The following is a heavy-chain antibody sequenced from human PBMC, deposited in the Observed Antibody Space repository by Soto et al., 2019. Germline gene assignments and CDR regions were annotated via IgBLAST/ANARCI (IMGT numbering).Heavy chain of an antibody. D-gene: IGHD3-9*01. CDR1: GFTFSGYA. CDR2: ISGSAAST. Sequence: PWGSLRLSCAASGFTFSGYAMSWVRQAPGKGLEWVSGISGSAASTNYADSVKGRLTISRDNSKSTLYLQMNSLRAEDTAVYYCAKDVHYDILTGIEYFHHWAQGTLVNVSS. CDR3: AKDVHYDILTGIEYFHH. V-gene: IGHV3-23*01. J-gene: IGHJ1*01.